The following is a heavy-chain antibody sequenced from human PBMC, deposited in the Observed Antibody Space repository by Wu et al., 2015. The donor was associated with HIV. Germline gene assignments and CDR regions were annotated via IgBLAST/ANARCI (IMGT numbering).Heavy chain of an antibody. J-gene: IGHJ4*02. Sequence: QVQLVQSGAEVKKPGASVKVSCKASGYTFTSYDINWVRQATGQGLEWMGWMNPNSGNTAYAQKFQGRVTMTRNTSISTAYMELSSLRSEDTAMYYCARGANDYGDSTDDYWGQGTLVTVSS. CDR2: MNPNSGNT. D-gene: IGHD4-17*01. CDR3: ARGANDYGDSTDDY. V-gene: IGHV1-8*01. CDR1: GYTFTSYD.